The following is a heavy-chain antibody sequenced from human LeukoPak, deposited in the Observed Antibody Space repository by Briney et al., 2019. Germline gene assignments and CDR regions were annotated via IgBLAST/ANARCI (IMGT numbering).Heavy chain of an antibody. J-gene: IGHJ4*02. D-gene: IGHD3-10*01. Sequence: ASVKVSCKASGYTFTSYGISWVRQAPGQGLEWMGWINPNSGGTNYAQKFQGRVTMTRDTSISTAYMELSRLRSDDTAVYYCARVRYYYGSGSYSDFDYWGQGTLVTVSS. CDR2: INPNSGGT. CDR3: ARVRYYYGSGSYSDFDY. V-gene: IGHV1-2*02. CDR1: GYTFTSYG.